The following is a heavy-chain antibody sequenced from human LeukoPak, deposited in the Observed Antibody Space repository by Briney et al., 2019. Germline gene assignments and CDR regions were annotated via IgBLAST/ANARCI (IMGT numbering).Heavy chain of an antibody. CDR3: ARAYDFWSGYLYYFDY. V-gene: IGHV3-21*01. CDR1: GFTFSSYS. CDR2: ISSSSSHI. J-gene: IGHJ4*02. D-gene: IGHD3-3*01. Sequence: GGSLRLSCAASGFTFSSYSMNWVRQAPGKGLEWVSSISSSSSHIYYADSVKGRFTISRDNAKNSLYLQMNSLRAEDTAVYYCARAYDFWSGYLYYFDYWGQGTLVTVSS.